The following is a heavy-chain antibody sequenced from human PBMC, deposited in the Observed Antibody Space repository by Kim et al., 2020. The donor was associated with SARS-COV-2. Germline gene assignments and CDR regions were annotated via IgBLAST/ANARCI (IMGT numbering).Heavy chain of an antibody. CDR2: INPNSGGT. Sequence: ASVKVSCKASGYTFTAYYMHWVRQAPGQGLEWMGWINPNSGGTNYAQKFQGRVTMTRDTSIITAYMELSRLTSDDTAVYYCARDASDYYDSSGYSDYYYY. V-gene: IGHV1-2*02. CDR1: GYTFTAYY. CDR3: ARDASDYYDSSGYSDYYYY. D-gene: IGHD3-22*01. J-gene: IGHJ6*01.